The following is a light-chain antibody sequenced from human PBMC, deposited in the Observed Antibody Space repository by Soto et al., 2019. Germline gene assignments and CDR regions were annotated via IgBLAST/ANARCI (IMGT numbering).Light chain of an antibody. CDR1: QGISSA. Sequence: AIQLTQSPSSLSASVGDRVTFTCRTSQGISSALAWYQQKPGKAPKLLIYDASSLETGVPSTFSGSGSGTDFTLTISSLQPEDFATYCCQQFNTYPITFGQGTRLEIK. J-gene: IGKJ5*01. CDR3: QQFNTYPIT. V-gene: IGKV1-13*02. CDR2: DAS.